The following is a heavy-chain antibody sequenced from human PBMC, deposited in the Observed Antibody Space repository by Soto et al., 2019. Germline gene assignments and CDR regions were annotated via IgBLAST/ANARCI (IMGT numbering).Heavy chain of an antibody. CDR1: GFSLSTSGVG. CDR2: IYWDDDK. J-gene: IGHJ5*02. V-gene: IGHV2-5*02. D-gene: IGHD3-9*01. Sequence: SGPTLVNPTQTLTLTCTFSGFSLSTSGVGVGWIRQPPGKALEWLALIYWDDDKRYSPSLKSRLTITKDTSKNQVVLTMTNMDPVDTATYFCALVNFLRFFDGLLEKYTWLDPWGQGTLVTVSS. CDR3: ALVNFLRFFDGLLEKYTWLDP.